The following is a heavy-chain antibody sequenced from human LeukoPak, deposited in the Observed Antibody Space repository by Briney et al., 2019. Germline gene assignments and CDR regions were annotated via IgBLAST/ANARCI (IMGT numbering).Heavy chain of an antibody. D-gene: IGHD3-10*01. Sequence: PGGSLRLSCAASGFTFSSYAMHWVRQAPGKGLEWVAVISYDGSNKYYADSVKGRFTIPRDNSKNTLYLQMNSLRAEDTAVYYCAKDGGEELVTMVRGVIITGPYYYYGMDVWGQGTTVTVSS. CDR1: GFTFSSYA. V-gene: IGHV3-30-3*01. J-gene: IGHJ6*02. CDR3: AKDGGEELVTMVRGVIITGPYYYYGMDV. CDR2: ISYDGSNK.